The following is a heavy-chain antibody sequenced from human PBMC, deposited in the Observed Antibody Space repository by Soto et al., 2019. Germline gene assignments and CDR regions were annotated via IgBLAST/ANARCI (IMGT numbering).Heavy chain of an antibody. Sequence: QVQLVQSGAEVKKPGASVKVSCKASGYTFTSYYMHWVRQAPGQGLEWMGIINPSGGSTSYAQKFQGRVTMTRDTSTSTVYMELSSLRSEDTAVYYCAREEEYYDSSGYDYYYGMDVWGQGTTVTVSS. D-gene: IGHD3-22*01. J-gene: IGHJ6*02. CDR1: GYTFTSYY. CDR3: AREEEYYDSSGYDYYYGMDV. CDR2: INPSGGST. V-gene: IGHV1-46*01.